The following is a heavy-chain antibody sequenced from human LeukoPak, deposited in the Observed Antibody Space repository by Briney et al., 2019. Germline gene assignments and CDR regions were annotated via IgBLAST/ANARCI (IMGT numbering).Heavy chain of an antibody. J-gene: IGHJ4*02. CDR2: MNPNSGNT. Sequence: ASVKVSCKSSGYTFTSYDINWVRQATGQGLEWMGWMNPNSGNTGYAQKFQGRVTMTRNTSISTAYMELSSLRSEDTAVYYCARGLRRSLGVVINWGQGTLVTVSS. CDR1: GYTFTSYD. CDR3: ARGLRRSLGVVIN. D-gene: IGHD3-3*01. V-gene: IGHV1-8*01.